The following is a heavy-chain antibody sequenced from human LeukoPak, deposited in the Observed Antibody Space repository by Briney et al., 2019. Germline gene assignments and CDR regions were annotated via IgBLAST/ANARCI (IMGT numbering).Heavy chain of an antibody. V-gene: IGHV3-30-3*01. CDR2: ISYDGGNK. Sequence: PGRSLRLSCAASGFTFSSYAMHWVRQAPGKGLEWVAVISYDGGNKYYADSVKGRFTISRDNSKNTLYLQMNSLRAEDTAVYYCARDYSGYDFLDYWGQGTLVTVSS. CDR1: GFTFSSYA. CDR3: ARDYSGYDFLDY. J-gene: IGHJ4*02. D-gene: IGHD5-12*01.